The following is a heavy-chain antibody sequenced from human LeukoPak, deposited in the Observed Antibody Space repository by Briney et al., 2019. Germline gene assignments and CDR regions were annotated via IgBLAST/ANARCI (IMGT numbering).Heavy chain of an antibody. D-gene: IGHD3-10*01. CDR3: AREGDYYGSGSYSPGSDRGGWFDP. CDR2: INPNRGGT. J-gene: IGHJ5*02. V-gene: IGHV1-2*02. Sequence: ASVKVSCKASGYTFTGYYMHWVRQAPGQGLEWMGWINPNRGGTNYAQKFQGRVTMTRDTSISTAYMERSRLRSDDTAVYYCAREGDYYGSGSYSPGSDRGGWFDPWGQGTLVTVSS. CDR1: GYTFTGYY.